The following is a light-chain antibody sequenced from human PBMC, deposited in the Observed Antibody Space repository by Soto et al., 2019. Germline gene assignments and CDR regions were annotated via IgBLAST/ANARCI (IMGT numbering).Light chain of an antibody. J-gene: IGKJ3*01. Sequence: DLQMTQSPSSLSASVGDRVTITCRASQGISNYLAWYQQKPGKVPKVLIFSASTLQSGVPSRFSVSESGTYFTLTISSLQPEDVATYYCQKFNSAPFTFGPGTQVDIK. CDR2: SAS. V-gene: IGKV1-27*01. CDR1: QGISNY. CDR3: QKFNSAPFT.